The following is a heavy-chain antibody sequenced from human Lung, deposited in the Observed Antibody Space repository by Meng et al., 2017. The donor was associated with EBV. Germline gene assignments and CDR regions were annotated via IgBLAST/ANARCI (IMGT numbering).Heavy chain of an antibody. V-gene: IGHV1-18*01. CDR3: ARGTPGRSYSDY. D-gene: IGHD3-10*01. CDR2: FVNNVDT. J-gene: IGHJ4*02. Sequence: QVSRLQSGAEGKKPGASVRVSCEASGYTFASYGISWLRQAPGQGLEWMGWFVNNVDTYSAQKFQGRVTMTTDTHTSTAFMELRSLRSDDTAVYYCARGTPGRSYSDYWGQGTLVTVSS. CDR1: GYTFASYG.